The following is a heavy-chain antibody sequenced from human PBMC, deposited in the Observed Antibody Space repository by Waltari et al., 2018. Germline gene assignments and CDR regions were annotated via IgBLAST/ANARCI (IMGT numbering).Heavy chain of an antibody. V-gene: IGHV3-21*01. J-gene: IGHJ4*02. CDR2: ISSSISYI. CDR3: ARGKGGYSYAD. Sequence: EVQLVESGGGLVKPGGSLRLSCAASGFTFSSYSMNWVCQAPGKGLKLSSSISSSISYIYYADSVNGRFTISRDNAKNSLYLQMNSLRAEDTAVYYCARGKGGYSYADWGQGTLVTVSS. D-gene: IGHD5-18*01. CDR1: GFTFSSYS.